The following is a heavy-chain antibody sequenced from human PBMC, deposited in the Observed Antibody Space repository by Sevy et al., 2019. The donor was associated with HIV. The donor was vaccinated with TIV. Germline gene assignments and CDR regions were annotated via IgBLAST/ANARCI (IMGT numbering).Heavy chain of an antibody. CDR1: GVSISTHS. CDR3: ARDMDNFYGMDV. V-gene: IGHV4-59*11. CDR2: IYYNGNA. D-gene: IGHD3-10*01. Sequence: SETLSLTCTVSGVSISTHSWSWIRQPPGKGLEYIGYIYYNGNANYNPSFQSRVTISGDTSMNQLSLKLTSVTSADTAVYYCARDMDNFYGMDVWGQGTTVTVSS. J-gene: IGHJ6*02.